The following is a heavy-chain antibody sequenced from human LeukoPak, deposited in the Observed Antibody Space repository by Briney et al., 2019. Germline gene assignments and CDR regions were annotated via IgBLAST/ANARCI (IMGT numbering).Heavy chain of an antibody. Sequence: SETLSLTCAVYGGSFSGYYWSWIRQPPGKGLEWIGEINHSGSTNYNPSLKSRVTISVDTSKNQFSLKLSSVTAADTAVYYCARVGYCSSTSCSHGRNQPDYWGQGTLVTVSS. D-gene: IGHD2-2*03. V-gene: IGHV4-34*01. CDR1: GGSFSGYY. J-gene: IGHJ4*02. CDR2: INHSGST. CDR3: ARVGYCSSTSCSHGRNQPDY.